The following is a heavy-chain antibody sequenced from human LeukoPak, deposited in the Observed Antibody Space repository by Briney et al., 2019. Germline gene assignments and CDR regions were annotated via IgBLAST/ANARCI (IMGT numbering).Heavy chain of an antibody. CDR3: ARLVAAGGSGSFDP. CDR1: GYTFTTYA. CDR2: INTYTGNP. V-gene: IGHV7-4-1*01. J-gene: IGHJ5*02. D-gene: IGHD6-13*01. Sequence: ATVKVSCKASGYTFTTYAMNWVRQAPGQGLEWRGWINTYTGNPTYAHDFTGRFVFSLDTSVSTAYLQIYSLKAEDTAVYYCARLVAAGGSGSFDPWGQGTLVTVSS.